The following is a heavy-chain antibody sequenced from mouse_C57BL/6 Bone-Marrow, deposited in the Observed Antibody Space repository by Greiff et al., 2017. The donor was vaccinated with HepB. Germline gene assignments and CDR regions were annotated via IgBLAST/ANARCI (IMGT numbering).Heavy chain of an antibody. Sequence: EVHLVESGGGLVKPGGSLKLSCAASGFTFSDYGMHWVRQAPEKGLEWVAYISSGSSTIYYADTVKGRFTISRDNAKNTLFLQMTSLRSEDTAMYYCARRDYDHDWYFDVWGTGTTVTVSS. V-gene: IGHV5-17*01. CDR1: GFTFSDYG. D-gene: IGHD2-4*01. CDR3: ARRDYDHDWYFDV. CDR2: ISSGSSTI. J-gene: IGHJ1*03.